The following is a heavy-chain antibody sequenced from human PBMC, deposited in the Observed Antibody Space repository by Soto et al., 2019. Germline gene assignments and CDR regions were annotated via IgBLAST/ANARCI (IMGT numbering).Heavy chain of an antibody. CDR3: VKALSGRFGEL. J-gene: IGHJ4*02. Sequence: PGGSLRLSCAASGFTFSYSAMTWVRHTPGKGLEWVSGISPGGDKTFYAYFVKGQFTISRDNSKNLLFLQMNSLSAEDTGIYYCVKALSGRFGELWGQGTLVTVSS. CDR1: GFTFSYSA. CDR2: ISPGGDKT. D-gene: IGHD3-10*01. V-gene: IGHV3-23*01.